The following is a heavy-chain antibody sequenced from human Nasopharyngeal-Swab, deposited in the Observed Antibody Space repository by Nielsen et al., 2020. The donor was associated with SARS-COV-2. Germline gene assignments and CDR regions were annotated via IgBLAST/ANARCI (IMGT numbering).Heavy chain of an antibody. CDR2: ISWNSVSI. CDR1: GFTFDDYA. D-gene: IGHD4-17*01. J-gene: IGHJ3*02. V-gene: IGHV3-9*01. CDR3: AKAFTVTNPRIHDAFDI. Sequence: SLKISCAASGFTFDDYAIHLVRQAPGKGLEWVSGISWNSVSIGYADSVKGRFTISRDNAKNSLYLQMNSLRAEDTALYYCAKAFTVTNPRIHDAFDIWGQGTMVTVSS.